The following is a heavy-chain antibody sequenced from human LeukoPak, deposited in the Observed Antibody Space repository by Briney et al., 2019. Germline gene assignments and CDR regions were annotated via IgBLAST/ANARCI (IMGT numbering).Heavy chain of an antibody. Sequence: GGSLRLSCAASGFTFSSYEMNWVRQAPGKGLEWVANIKQDGSEKYYVDSVKGRFTISRDNAKNSLYLQMNSLRAEDTALYYCAREPYYDSSGYSPDYWGQGTLVTVSS. V-gene: IGHV3-7*01. CDR1: GFTFSSYE. CDR3: AREPYYDSSGYSPDY. CDR2: IKQDGSEK. J-gene: IGHJ4*02. D-gene: IGHD3-22*01.